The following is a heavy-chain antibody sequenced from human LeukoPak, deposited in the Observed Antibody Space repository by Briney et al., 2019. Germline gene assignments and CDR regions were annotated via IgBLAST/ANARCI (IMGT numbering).Heavy chain of an antibody. V-gene: IGHV3-30*04. D-gene: IGHD3-22*01. CDR1: GFTFSSYA. Sequence: GGSLRLSCAASGFTFSSYAMHWVRQGPGKRLEWVAIISYDGTNKYYADSVKGRFTISRDNSKNTLYLQMNSLRAEDTAVYYCAGGPYYDSSGYLPNYYGMDVWGQGTTVTVSS. CDR2: ISYDGTNK. J-gene: IGHJ6*02. CDR3: AGGPYYDSSGYLPNYYGMDV.